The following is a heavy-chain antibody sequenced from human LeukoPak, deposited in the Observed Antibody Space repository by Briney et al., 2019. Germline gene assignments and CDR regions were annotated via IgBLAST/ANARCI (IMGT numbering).Heavy chain of an antibody. V-gene: IGHV4-61*08. J-gene: IGHJ3*02. CDR3: ARDQVVGSSWYDLWGYNAFDI. CDR2: IYYSGST. D-gene: IGHD6-13*01. Sequence: SETLSLTCTVSGGSISSGDYYWSWIRQPPGKGLEWIGYIYYSGSTNYNPSLKSRVTISVDTSKNQFSLKLSSVTAADTAVYYCARDQVVGSSWYDLWGYNAFDIWGQGTMVTVSS. CDR1: GGSISSGDYY.